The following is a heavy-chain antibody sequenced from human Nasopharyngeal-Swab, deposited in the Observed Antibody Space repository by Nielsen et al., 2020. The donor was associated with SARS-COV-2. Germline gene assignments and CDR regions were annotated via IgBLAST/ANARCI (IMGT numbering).Heavy chain of an antibody. CDR2: FDPEDGET. V-gene: IGHV1-24*01. CDR3: TTMTQQPTHPNWFDP. D-gene: IGHD6-13*01. CDR1: GYSLTELS. J-gene: IGHJ5*02. Sequence: ASVKVSCRVSGYSLTELSMHWVRQAPGKGLEWMGGFDPEDGETIYAQKFQGRVTMTEDTSTDTAYMVLSSLRSEDTAVHYCTTMTQQPTHPNWFDPWGQGTLVTVSS.